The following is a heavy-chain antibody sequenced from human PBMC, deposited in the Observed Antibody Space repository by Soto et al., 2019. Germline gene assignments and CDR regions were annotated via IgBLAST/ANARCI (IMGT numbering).Heavy chain of an antibody. CDR1: GYTFTSYG. CDR3: ARGQTYNWNYGYFDY. J-gene: IGHJ4*02. CDR2: ISAYNGNT. V-gene: IGHV1-18*01. D-gene: IGHD1-7*01. Sequence: QVQLVQSGAEVKKPGASVKVSCKASGYTFTSYGISWVRQAPGQGLEWMGWISAYNGNTNYAQKLQGRVTMTTDTSTSTAYMEMRSLRSDDTAVYYGARGQTYNWNYGYFDYWGQGTLVTVCS.